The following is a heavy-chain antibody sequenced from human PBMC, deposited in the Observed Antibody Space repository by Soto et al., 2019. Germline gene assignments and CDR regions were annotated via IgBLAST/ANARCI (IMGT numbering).Heavy chain of an antibody. V-gene: IGHV3-21*01. D-gene: IGHD3-3*01. CDR2: ISSSSSYI. CDR1: GFTFSSYS. CDR3: ARAGTNFWSGYYFDY. Sequence: GGSLRLSCAASGFTFSSYSMNWVRQAPGKGLEWVSSISSSSSYIYYADSVKGRFTISRDNAKNSLYLQMNSLRAEDTAVYYCARAGTNFWSGYYFDYWGQGTLVTVSS. J-gene: IGHJ4*02.